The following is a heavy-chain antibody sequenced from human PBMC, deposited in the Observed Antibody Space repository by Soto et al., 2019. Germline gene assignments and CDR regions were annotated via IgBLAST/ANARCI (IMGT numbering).Heavy chain of an antibody. Sequence: SETLSLTCTVSGGSISSGDYYWSWIRQPPGKGLEWIGYIYYSGSTYYNPSLKSRVTISVDTSKNQFSLKLSSVTAADTVVYYCARVSSRMINAFDIWGQGTMVTVSS. CDR2: IYYSGST. J-gene: IGHJ3*02. CDR1: GGSISSGDYY. D-gene: IGHD3-16*01. V-gene: IGHV4-30-4*01. CDR3: ARVSSRMINAFDI.